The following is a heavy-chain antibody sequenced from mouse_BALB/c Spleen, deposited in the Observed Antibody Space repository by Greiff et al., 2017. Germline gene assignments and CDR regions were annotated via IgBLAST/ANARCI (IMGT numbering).Heavy chain of an antibody. Sequence: EVKLVESGGGLVKPGGSLKLSCAASGFTFSDYYMYWVRQTPEKRLEWVATISDGGSYTYYPDSVKGRFTISRDNAKNNLYLQMSSLKSEDTAMYYCARDGEGSYFDYWGQGTTLTVSS. J-gene: IGHJ2*01. CDR3: ARDGEGSYFDY. D-gene: IGHD3-3*01. V-gene: IGHV5-4*02. CDR2: ISDGGSYT. CDR1: GFTFSDYY.